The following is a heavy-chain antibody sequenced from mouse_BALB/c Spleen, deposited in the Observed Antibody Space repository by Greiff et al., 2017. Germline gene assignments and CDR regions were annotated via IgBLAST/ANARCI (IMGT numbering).Heavy chain of an antibody. V-gene: IGHV5-12-2*01. CDR3: ARPANWDRAWFAY. Sequence: EVKLVESGGGLVQPGGSLKLSCAASGFTFSSYTMSWVRQTPEKRLEWVAYISNGGGSTYYPDTVKGRFTISRDNAKNTLYLQMSSLKSEDTAMYYCARPANWDRAWFAYWGQGTLVTVSA. CDR1: GFTFSSYT. CDR2: ISNGGGST. D-gene: IGHD4-1*01. J-gene: IGHJ3*01.